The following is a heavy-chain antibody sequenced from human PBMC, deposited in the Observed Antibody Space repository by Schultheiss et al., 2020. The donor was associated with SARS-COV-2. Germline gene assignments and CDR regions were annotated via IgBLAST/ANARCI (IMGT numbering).Heavy chain of an antibody. J-gene: IGHJ4*02. V-gene: IGHV4-39*07. CDR2: IYYSGST. D-gene: IGHD5-18*01. Sequence: SGPTLVKPTQTLTLTCTFSGFSLSTSGMCVSWIRQPPGKGLEWIGSIYYSGSTYYNPSLKSRVTISVDRSKNQFSLKLSSVTAADTAVYYCARESYGPTYYFDYWGQGTLVTVSS. CDR3: ARESYGPTYYFDY. CDR1: GFSLSTSGMC.